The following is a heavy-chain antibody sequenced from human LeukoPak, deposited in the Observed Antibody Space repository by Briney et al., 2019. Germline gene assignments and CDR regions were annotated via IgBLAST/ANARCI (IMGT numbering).Heavy chain of an antibody. J-gene: IGHJ4*02. CDR3: TSHDYSNYVVFDY. CDR1: GFTFSGSA. CDR2: IRSKANSYAT. D-gene: IGHD4-11*01. Sequence: PGGSLRLSCAPSGFTFSGSAMHWVRQASGKGLEWVGRIRSKANSYATAYAASVKGRFTISRDDSKNTAYLQMKSLKTEDTAVYYCTSHDYSNYVVFDYWGQGTLVTVSS. V-gene: IGHV3-73*01.